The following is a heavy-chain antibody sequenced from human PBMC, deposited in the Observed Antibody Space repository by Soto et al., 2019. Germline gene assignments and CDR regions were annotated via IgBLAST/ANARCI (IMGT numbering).Heavy chain of an antibody. V-gene: IGHV1-18*04. J-gene: IGHJ4*02. D-gene: IGHD6-6*01. CDR1: GYTFTSYG. Sequence: QVQLVQSGAEVKKPGASVKVSCKASGYTFTSYGISWVRQAPGQGLEWMGWISAYNGNTNYAQKLQGRVNMTTETSTSTAYMELRSLRSDETAVYYCARDYLGEIAARRGLDYWVQGTLVTVSS. CDR3: ARDYLGEIAARRGLDY. CDR2: ISAYNGNT.